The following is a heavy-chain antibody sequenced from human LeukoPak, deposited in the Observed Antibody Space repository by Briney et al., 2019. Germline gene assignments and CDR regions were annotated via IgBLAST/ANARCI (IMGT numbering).Heavy chain of an antibody. CDR3: ARLGDILTGYFYFDY. CDR1: GYSISSGYY. V-gene: IGHV4-38-2*01. CDR2: IYHSGST. Sequence: PSETLSLTCAVSGYSISSGYYWGRIRQPPGKGLEWIGSIYHSGSTYYNPSPKSRVTISVDTSKNQFSLKLSSVTAADTAVYYCARLGDILTGYFYFDYWGQGTLVTVSS. J-gene: IGHJ4*02. D-gene: IGHD3-9*01.